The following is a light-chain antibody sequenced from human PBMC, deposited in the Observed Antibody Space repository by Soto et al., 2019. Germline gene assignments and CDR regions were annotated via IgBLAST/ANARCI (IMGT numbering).Light chain of an antibody. Sequence: QSVLTQPPSASGSPGQSVAISCTGTSSDVGGYSYVSWYQQHPGKAPKLMIYEVSKRPSGVPDRFSGSKSGNTASLTVSGLQAKDEADYYCSSYARNRDVLFGGGTKLNVL. V-gene: IGLV2-8*01. CDR3: SSYARNRDVL. CDR1: SSDVGGYSY. CDR2: EVS. J-gene: IGLJ2*01.